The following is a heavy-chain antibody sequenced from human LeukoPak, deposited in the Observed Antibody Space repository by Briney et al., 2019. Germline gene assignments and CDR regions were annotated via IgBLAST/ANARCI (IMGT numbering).Heavy chain of an antibody. Sequence: GGSLRLSCAASGFTSSSYGMHWVRQAPGKGLEWVAVIWYDGSNRYYADSVKGRFTISRDNSKNTLYLQMNSLRAEDTAVYYCARDQLRDYYYYYYMDVWGKGTTVTVSS. D-gene: IGHD1-7*01. CDR3: ARDQLRDYYYYYYMDV. J-gene: IGHJ6*03. CDR2: IWYDGSNR. V-gene: IGHV3-33*01. CDR1: GFTSSSYG.